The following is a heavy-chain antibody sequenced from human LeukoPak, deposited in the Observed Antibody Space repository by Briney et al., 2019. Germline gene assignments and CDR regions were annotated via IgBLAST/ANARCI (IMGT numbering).Heavy chain of an antibody. CDR3: ASSIRKN. J-gene: IGHJ4*02. CDR1: GYTFTSYY. V-gene: IGHV1-46*01. CDR2: INPSGGST. Sequence: ASVKVSCKASGYTFTSYYMHWVRQAPGQGLEWMGIINPSGGSTSYAQKFQGRVTMTRNTSISTAYMELSSLRSEDTAVYYCASSIRKNWGQGTLVTVSS. D-gene: IGHD5-24*01.